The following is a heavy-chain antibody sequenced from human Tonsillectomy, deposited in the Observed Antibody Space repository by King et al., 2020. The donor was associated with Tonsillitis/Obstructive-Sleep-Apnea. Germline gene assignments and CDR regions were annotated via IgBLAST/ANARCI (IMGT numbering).Heavy chain of an antibody. V-gene: IGHV4-59*01. CDR1: GGSISSYY. CDR2: IYYSGGT. CDR3: AREALDAFDI. J-gene: IGHJ3*02. Sequence: QLQESGPGLVKPSETLSLTCTVSGGSISSYYWSWIRQPPGKGLEWIGYIYYSGGTKYNPSLKSRVIISVDTSKNQFSLKLSSVTAADTAVDYCAREALDAFDIWGQGTMVTVSS.